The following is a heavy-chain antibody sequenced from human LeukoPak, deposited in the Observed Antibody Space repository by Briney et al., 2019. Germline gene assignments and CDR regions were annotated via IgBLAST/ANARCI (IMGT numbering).Heavy chain of an antibody. CDR1: GGSISSGSFY. CDR2: IYYSGST. Sequence: SETLSLTCTVSGGSISSGSFYWGWIRQPPGKGLEWIGSIYYSGSTYYNPSLKSRVTISVDTSKNQLSLNLSSVTAADTAVYYCARLYYDSSGYHQICYFDYWGQGTLVTVSS. CDR3: ARLYYDSSGYHQICYFDY. J-gene: IGHJ4*02. V-gene: IGHV4-39*01. D-gene: IGHD3-22*01.